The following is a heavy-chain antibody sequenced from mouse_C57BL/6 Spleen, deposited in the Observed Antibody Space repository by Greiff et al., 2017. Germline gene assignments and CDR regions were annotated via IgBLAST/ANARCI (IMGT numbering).Heavy chain of an antibody. CDR1: GYTFTDYE. J-gene: IGHJ2*01. D-gene: IGHD3-1*01. V-gene: IGHV1-15*01. CDR2: IDPETGGT. Sequence: QVQLKESGAELVRPGASVTLSCKASGYTFTDYEMHWVKQTPVHGLEWIGAIDPETGGTAYNQKFKGKAILTADKSSSTAYMELRSLTSEDSAVYYCTRSGSLDYWGQGTTLTVSS. CDR3: TRSGSLDY.